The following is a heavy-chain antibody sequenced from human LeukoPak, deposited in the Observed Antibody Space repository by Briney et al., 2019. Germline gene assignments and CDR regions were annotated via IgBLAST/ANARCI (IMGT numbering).Heavy chain of an antibody. CDR1: GFSFSSYW. CDR2: IKQDGSEK. D-gene: IGHD5-18*01. V-gene: IGHV3-7*01. CDR3: AKDQVRGYSYGIKDY. J-gene: IGHJ4*02. Sequence: GGSLRLSCAASGFSFSSYWMSWVREAPGKGLEWVANIKQDGSEKYYVDSVKGRFTISRDNAKNSLYLQMNSLRAEDTAVYYCAKDQVRGYSYGIKDYWGQGTLVTVSS.